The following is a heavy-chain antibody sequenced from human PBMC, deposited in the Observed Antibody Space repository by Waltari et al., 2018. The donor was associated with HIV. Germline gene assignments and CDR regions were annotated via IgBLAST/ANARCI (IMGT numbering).Heavy chain of an antibody. V-gene: IGHV1-8*01. J-gene: IGHJ3*02. CDR2: MSPNSGNQ. CDR3: ARGRGRYDFWSGYSSPGDAFDI. CDR1: GYTFINND. D-gene: IGHD3-3*01. Sequence: QVQLVQSGAEVKKPGASVKVSCKASGYTFINNDINWVRQATGQGLVWMGWMSPNSGNQGYAPNFQGRFTMTRNTSTTTAYMELTDLRSADTAVYFCARGRGRYDFWSGYSSPGDAFDIWGQGTVVIVSS.